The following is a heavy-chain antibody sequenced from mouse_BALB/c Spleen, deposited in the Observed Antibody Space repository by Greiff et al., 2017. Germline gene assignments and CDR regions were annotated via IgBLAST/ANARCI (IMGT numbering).Heavy chain of an antibody. V-gene: IGHV7-1*02. CDR2: SRNKANDYTT. D-gene: IGHD3-1*01. CDR1: GFTFSDFY. CDR3: ARRALYAWFAY. J-gene: IGHJ3*01. Sequence: EVMLVESGGGLVQPGRSLRISCATSGFTFSDFYMEWVRQPPGKRLEWIAASRNKANDYTTEYSASVKGRFIVSRDTSQSILYLQMNALRAEDTAMYYCARRALYAWFAYWGQGTLVTGSA.